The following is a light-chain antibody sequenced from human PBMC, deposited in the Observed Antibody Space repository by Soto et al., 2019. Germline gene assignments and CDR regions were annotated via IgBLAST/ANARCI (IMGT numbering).Light chain of an antibody. Sequence: QSALTQPASVSGSPGQSITISCTGTSSDVGGYNYIPWYQQHPGKAPKLMIYDVSYRPSGVSNRFSGSKSGNTASLTISGLQAEDEADYYCSSYTSTSLFGGGTKLTVL. CDR1: SSDVGGYNY. J-gene: IGLJ2*01. CDR2: DVS. V-gene: IGLV2-14*03. CDR3: SSYTSTSL.